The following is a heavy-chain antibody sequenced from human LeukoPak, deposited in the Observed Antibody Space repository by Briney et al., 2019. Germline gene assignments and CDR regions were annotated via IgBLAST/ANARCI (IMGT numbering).Heavy chain of an antibody. CDR2: IYYSGST. J-gene: IGHJ3*02. Sequence: PSETLSLTCTVSGGSISSGGYYWSWIRQHPGKGLEWIGYIYYSGSTYYNPSLKSRVTISVDTSKNQFSLKLSSVTAADTAVYYCAREYYYDSSVAFDIWGQGTMVTVSS. V-gene: IGHV4-31*03. CDR1: GGSISSGGYY. D-gene: IGHD3-22*01. CDR3: AREYYYDSSVAFDI.